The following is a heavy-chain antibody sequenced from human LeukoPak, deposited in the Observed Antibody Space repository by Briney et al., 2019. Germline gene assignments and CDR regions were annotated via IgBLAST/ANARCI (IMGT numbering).Heavy chain of an antibody. CDR1: GFTFSSYA. CDR2: ICGSGTTT. J-gene: IGHJ4*02. D-gene: IGHD2-15*01. CDR3: AKMGGGSCYSGLDY. Sequence: GGSLRLSCAASGFTFSSYAMSWVRQAPGKGLEWVSAICGSGTTTYSADSVKGRFTISRDNSKNTLYLQMNSLRAEDTAVYYCAKMGGGSCYSGLDYWGQGTLVTVSS. V-gene: IGHV3-23*01.